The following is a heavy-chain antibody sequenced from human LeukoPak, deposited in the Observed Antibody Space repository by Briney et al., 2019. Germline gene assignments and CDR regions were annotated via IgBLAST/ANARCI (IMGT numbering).Heavy chain of an antibody. CDR1: GFTFSSYG. CDR3: AKLALRRFLEEDAFDI. J-gene: IGHJ3*02. Sequence: PGGSLRLSCAASGFTFSSYGMHWVRQAPGKGLEWVAVIWYGGSNKYYADSVKGRFTISRDNSKNTLYLQMNSLRAEDTAVYYCAKLALRRFLEEDAFDIWGQGTMVTVSS. D-gene: IGHD3-3*01. V-gene: IGHV3-30*02. CDR2: IWYGGSNK.